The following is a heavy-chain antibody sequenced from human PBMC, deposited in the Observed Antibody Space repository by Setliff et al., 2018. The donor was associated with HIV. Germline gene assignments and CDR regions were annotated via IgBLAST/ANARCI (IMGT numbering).Heavy chain of an antibody. CDR3: ARAHSGSYSYYYYMDV. J-gene: IGHJ6*03. Sequence: GASVKVSCKISGYTLTEVSMHWVRQAPGKGLEGVGWISTYIGLTKYDQILQGRVAMTTDTSTSTAYMELSSLRSEDTAVYYCARAHSGSYSYYYYMDVWGKGTTVTVSS. V-gene: IGHV1-18*01. CDR2: ISTYIGLT. D-gene: IGHD1-26*01. CDR1: GYTLTEVS.